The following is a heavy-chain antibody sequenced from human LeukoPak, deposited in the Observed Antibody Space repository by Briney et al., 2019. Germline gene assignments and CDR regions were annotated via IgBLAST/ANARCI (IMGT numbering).Heavy chain of an antibody. Sequence: ASVKVSCKASVYTFTGYYMHWLRQAPGQGLEWMGWINTNSGGTNYAQKFQGRVTMTRDTSISTAYMELSRLRSDDTAVYYCARGVVGATRGAKFDYWGQGTLVTVSS. CDR3: ARGVVGATRGAKFDY. D-gene: IGHD1-26*01. CDR2: INTNSGGT. CDR1: VYTFTGYY. V-gene: IGHV1-2*02. J-gene: IGHJ4*02.